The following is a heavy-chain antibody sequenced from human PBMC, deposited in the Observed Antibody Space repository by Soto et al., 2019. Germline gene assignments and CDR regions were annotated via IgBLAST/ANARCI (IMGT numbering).Heavy chain of an antibody. Sequence: GGSLRLSCAASGFTFSSYAMSWVRQAPGKGLEWVSAISGSGGSTYYADSVKGRFTISRDNSKNTLYLQMNSLRAEDTAVYYCAKAGEQLGFANIVLMVYALFDYWGQGTLVTVSS. V-gene: IGHV3-23*01. D-gene: IGHD2-8*01. CDR2: ISGSGGST. CDR1: GFTFSSYA. J-gene: IGHJ4*02. CDR3: AKAGEQLGFANIVLMVYALFDY.